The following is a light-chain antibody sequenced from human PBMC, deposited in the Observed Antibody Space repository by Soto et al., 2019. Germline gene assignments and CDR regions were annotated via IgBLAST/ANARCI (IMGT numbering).Light chain of an antibody. Sequence: QSALTQPASVSGSPGQSITISCTGTSSDVGGYNFVSWYQQHPGKAPKLIIYEVTHRPSGVSNRFSGSKSGNTASLTISGRQADDEADYYCSSYTASNSLEVFGTGTKLTVL. CDR3: SSYTASNSLEV. J-gene: IGLJ1*01. V-gene: IGLV2-14*01. CDR2: EVT. CDR1: SSDVGGYNF.